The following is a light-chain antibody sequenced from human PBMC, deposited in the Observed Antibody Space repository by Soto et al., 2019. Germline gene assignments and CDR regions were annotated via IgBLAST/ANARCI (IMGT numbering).Light chain of an antibody. Sequence: ILMTQSPATVSGSPGESATLSCRASQNIYYNVAWYQHRPGQAPRLLIYGASNRATGIPDRFSGSGSGTEFTLTISSLQPDDFATYYCQQYNSYSATFGGGTKVDIK. V-gene: IGKV3D-15*01. CDR3: QQYNSYSAT. J-gene: IGKJ4*01. CDR1: QNIYYN. CDR2: GAS.